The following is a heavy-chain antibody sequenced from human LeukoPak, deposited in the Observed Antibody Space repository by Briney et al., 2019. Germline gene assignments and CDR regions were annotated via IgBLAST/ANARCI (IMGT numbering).Heavy chain of an antibody. CDR1: GFTFSSYW. CDR3: VREYSSSSGRAFDI. D-gene: IGHD6-6*01. CDR2: ISTDGSST. V-gene: IGHV3-74*01. Sequence: GGSLRLSCAASGFTFSSYWMHWVRQAPGKGLVWVSRISTDGSSTNYADSVKGRFTISRDNAKNTLYLQMNSLRAEDTAVYYCVREYSSSSGRAFDIWGQGTMVTVSP. J-gene: IGHJ3*02.